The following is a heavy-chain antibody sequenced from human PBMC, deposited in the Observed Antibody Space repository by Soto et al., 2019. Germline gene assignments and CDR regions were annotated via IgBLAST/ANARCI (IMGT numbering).Heavy chain of an antibody. Sequence: PSETLSLTCSVSCVSMRNSYWTWIRQSAGKGLEWIGRISTSGNTNYNPSLNSRLTMSVDTSKNQVSLKLTSVTAADTAVYYCARGGGVPALGDPWGQGTLVTVSS. D-gene: IGHD3-16*01. CDR3: ARGGGVPALGDP. J-gene: IGHJ5*02. CDR2: ISTSGNT. CDR1: CVSMRNSY. V-gene: IGHV4-4*07.